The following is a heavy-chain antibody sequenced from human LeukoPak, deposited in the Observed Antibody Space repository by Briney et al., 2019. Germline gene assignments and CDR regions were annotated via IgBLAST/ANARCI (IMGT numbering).Heavy chain of an antibody. D-gene: IGHD4-17*01. Sequence: AASVKVSCKASGYIFTSYFMHWVRQAPGQGLEWMGGIIPIFGTANYAQKFQGRVTITADESTSTAYMELSSLRSEDTAVYYCARADYGDYGNVRSAYYYMDVWGKGTTVTVSS. CDR2: IIPIFGTA. CDR3: ARADYGDYGNVRSAYYYMDV. V-gene: IGHV1-69*13. CDR1: GYIFTSYF. J-gene: IGHJ6*03.